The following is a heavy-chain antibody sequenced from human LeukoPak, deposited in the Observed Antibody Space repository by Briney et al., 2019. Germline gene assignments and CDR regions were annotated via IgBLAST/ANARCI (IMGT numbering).Heavy chain of an antibody. V-gene: IGHV3-20*01. CDR3: ARVREYSSSPRGRYYYMDV. J-gene: IGHJ6*03. CDR1: GFTFSNAW. D-gene: IGHD6-6*01. Sequence: GGSLRLSCAASGFTFSNAWMSWVRQVPGKGLEWVSGINWNGGSTGYADSVKGRFTISRDNAKNSLYLQMNSLRAEDTALYHCARVREYSSSPRGRYYYMDVWGKGTTVTVSS. CDR2: INWNGGST.